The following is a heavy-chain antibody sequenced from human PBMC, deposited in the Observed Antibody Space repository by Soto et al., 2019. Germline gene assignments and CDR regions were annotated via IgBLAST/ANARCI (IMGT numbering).Heavy chain of an antibody. V-gene: IGHV1-69*01. D-gene: IGHD2-15*01. J-gene: IGHJ6*02. Sequence: QVQLVQSGAEVKKPGSSVKVSCKASGGTFSSYAISWVRQAPGQGLEWMGGIIPIFGTANYAQKFQGRVTITADESTSTAYMELGSLRSEDTAVYYCARPGCSGGSCYSNYYYGMDVWGQGTTVTVSS. CDR1: GGTFSSYA. CDR2: IIPIFGTA. CDR3: ARPGCSGGSCYSNYYYGMDV.